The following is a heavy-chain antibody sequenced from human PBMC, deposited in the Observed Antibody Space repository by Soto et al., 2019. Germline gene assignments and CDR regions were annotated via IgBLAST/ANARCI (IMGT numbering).Heavy chain of an antibody. CDR3: AAGDDYSNYDFYYGMDV. CDR1: GFSFTSSA. V-gene: IGHV1-58*01. CDR2: IVVGSGNT. J-gene: IGHJ6*02. D-gene: IGHD4-4*01. Sequence: SVKGSWKASGFSFTSSAVQWGRQTRGQRLEWIGWIVVGSGNTNYAQKFQERVTITRDMSTSTAYMELSSLRSEDTAVYYCAAGDDYSNYDFYYGMDVWGQGTTVTVSS.